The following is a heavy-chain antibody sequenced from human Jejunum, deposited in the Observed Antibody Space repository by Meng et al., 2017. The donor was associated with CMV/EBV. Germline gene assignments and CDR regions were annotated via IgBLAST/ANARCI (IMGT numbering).Heavy chain of an antibody. CDR2: IRSKANSYAT. J-gene: IGHJ4*02. CDR1: FPLSDYT. V-gene: IGHV3-73*01. CDR3: ARQARDGDCCLDY. D-gene: IGHD2-21*01. Sequence: FPLSDYTIHWVRPAPGKGLEWVGRIRSKANSYATVYAATMKGRFTISRDDSENTAYLQMNSLKTEDTAVYYCARQARDGDCCLDYWGQGTRVTVSS.